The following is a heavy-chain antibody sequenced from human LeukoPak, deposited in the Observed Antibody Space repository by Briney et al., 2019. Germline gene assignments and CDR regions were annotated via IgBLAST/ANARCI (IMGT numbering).Heavy chain of an antibody. CDR2: IYYSGST. CDR3: ARRQNPYYYGMDV. J-gene: IGHJ6*02. Sequence: SETLSLTCTVSGGSISSGDYYWSWIRQPPGKGLEWIGYIYYSGSTYYNPSLKSRVTISVDTSKNQFSLRLSSVTAADTAVYYCARRQNPYYYGMDVWGQGTTVTVS. CDR1: GGSISSGDYY. V-gene: IGHV4-30-4*01.